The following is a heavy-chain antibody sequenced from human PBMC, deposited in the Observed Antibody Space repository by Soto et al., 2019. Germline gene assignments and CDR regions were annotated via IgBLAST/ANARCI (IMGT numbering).Heavy chain of an antibody. CDR1: GYTFTSYG. J-gene: IGHJ4*02. D-gene: IGHD5-18*01. V-gene: IGHV1-18*01. CDR2: ISAYNGNT. CDR3: ARDDVEIQLWPNEALVY. Sequence: QVQLVQSGAEVKKPGASVKVSCKASGYTFTSYGISWVRQAPGQGLEWMGWISAYNGNTNYAQKLQGRAAMTADTSTSTAYMELRILRSEDTTVYYCARDDVEIQLWPNEALVYWGQGTLVTVSS.